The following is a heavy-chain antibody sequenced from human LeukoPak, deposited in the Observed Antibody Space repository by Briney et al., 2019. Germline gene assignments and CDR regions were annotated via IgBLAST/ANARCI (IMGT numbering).Heavy chain of an antibody. Sequence: PGRSLRLSCAASGFTFSSYGMHWVRQAPGKGLEWVAVIWYDGSNKYYADSVKGRFTISRDNSKNTLYLQMNSLRAEDTAVYYCARDGAQQLVSPRLYAFDIWGQGTMVTVSS. CDR1: GFTFSSYG. V-gene: IGHV3-33*01. D-gene: IGHD6-13*01. CDR3: ARDGAQQLVSPRLYAFDI. CDR2: IWYDGSNK. J-gene: IGHJ3*02.